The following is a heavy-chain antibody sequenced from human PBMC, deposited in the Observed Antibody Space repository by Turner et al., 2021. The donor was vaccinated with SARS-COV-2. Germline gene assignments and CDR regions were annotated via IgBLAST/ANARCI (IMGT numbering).Heavy chain of an antibody. V-gene: IGHV3-23*01. D-gene: IGHD7-27*01. CDR3: VRDRPRPGDRDALDI. Sequence: EVQVLESGGGLAQPGGSLRLSCAASGFTFNTYAMSWVRQAPGKGLVWVSVASGLGDTRFYADSVRGRFTISRDNTKNRVYLQMNSLRPDDTALYYCVRDRPRPGDRDALDIWGQGTMVTVSS. J-gene: IGHJ3*02. CDR1: GFTFNTYA. CDR2: ASGLGDTR.